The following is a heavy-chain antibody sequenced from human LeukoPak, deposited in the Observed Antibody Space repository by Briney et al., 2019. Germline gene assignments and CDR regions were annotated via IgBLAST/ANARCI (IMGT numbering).Heavy chain of an antibody. CDR2: IYYSGST. V-gene: IGHV4-59*01. CDR1: GGSISGYY. CDR3: ARVGHNCSPWFDP. D-gene: IGHD5-24*01. J-gene: IGHJ5*02. Sequence: SETLSLTCTVSGGSISGYYWSWIRQPPGKGLEWIGYIYYSGSTNYNPSLKSRVTISVDTSKNQFSLKLTSVTAADTAVYYCARVGHNCSPWFDPWGQGTLVTVSS.